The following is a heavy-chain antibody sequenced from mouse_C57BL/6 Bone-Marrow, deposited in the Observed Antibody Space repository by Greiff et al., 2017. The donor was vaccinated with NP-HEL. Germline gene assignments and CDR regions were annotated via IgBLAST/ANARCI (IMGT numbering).Heavy chain of an antibody. V-gene: IGHV1-81*01. CDR2: IYPRSGNT. CDR1: GYTFTSYG. J-gene: IGHJ4*01. CDR3: ARGGGDYYAMDY. Sequence: VQLQQSVAELARPGASVKLSCKASGYTFTSYGISWVKQRTGQGLEWIGEIYPRSGNTYYNEKFKGKATLTADKSSSTAYMELRSLTSEDSAVYFCARGGGDYYAMDYWGQRTSVTVSS.